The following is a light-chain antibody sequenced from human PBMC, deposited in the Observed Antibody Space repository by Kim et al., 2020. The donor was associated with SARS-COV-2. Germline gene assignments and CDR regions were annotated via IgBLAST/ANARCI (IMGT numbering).Light chain of an antibody. Sequence: ELTQPPSASRTPGQRVTISCSGSSSNIGSNYVYWYQQLPGTAPKLLIYRNNQRPSGVPDRFSFSKSGTSASLAISGLRSEDEADYYCAAWDDSLSGWVFGGGTQLTVL. V-gene: IGLV1-47*01. CDR2: RNN. CDR3: AAWDDSLSGWV. CDR1: SSNIGSNY. J-gene: IGLJ3*02.